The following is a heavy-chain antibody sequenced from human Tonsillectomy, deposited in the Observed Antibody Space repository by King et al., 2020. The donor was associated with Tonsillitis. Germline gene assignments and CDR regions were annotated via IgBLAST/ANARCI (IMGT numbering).Heavy chain of an antibody. Sequence: VQLVESGAEVKKPGASVKVSCKASGYTFTGYHIHWVRQAPGQGLEWMGWINPNRGGTNYAQKFQGRVTMTRDTSISTTYMELSRLRSDDTAMYYCARGDENWFDPWGQGTLVTVSS. CDR2: INPNRGGT. D-gene: IGHD3-16*01. CDR3: ARGDENWFDP. CDR1: GYTFTGYH. J-gene: IGHJ5*02. V-gene: IGHV1-2*02.